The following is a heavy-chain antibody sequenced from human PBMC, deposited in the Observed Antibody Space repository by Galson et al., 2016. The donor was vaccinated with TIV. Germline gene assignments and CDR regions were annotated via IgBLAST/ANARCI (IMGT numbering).Heavy chain of an antibody. Sequence: SVKVSCKASGYTFTSYGFGWVRQAPGQRLEWMGWINTATGYTKYSQTFQDRITITRDTSASTAYMELSSLRSEDTATYYCARLGYCSSMSCFQFDPWGQGTLVSVSS. CDR1: GYTFTSYG. D-gene: IGHD2-2*01. V-gene: IGHV1-3*04. J-gene: IGHJ5*02. CDR3: ARLGYCSSMSCFQFDP. CDR2: INTATGYT.